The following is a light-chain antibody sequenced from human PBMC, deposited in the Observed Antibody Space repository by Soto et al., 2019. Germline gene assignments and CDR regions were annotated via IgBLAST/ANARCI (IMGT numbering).Light chain of an antibody. CDR2: GSS. Sequence: EVVLTQSPGTLSLSPGERATLSCRASQSVSNYYLAWFQQKPGQAPRLLTFGSSDMATGITDRFSGSGYGTDCTLTISILGPEDFVVYYCLQYGSSPPYTFGQGTKQEIK. CDR3: LQYGSSPPYT. V-gene: IGKV3-20*01. CDR1: QSVSNYY. J-gene: IGKJ2*01.